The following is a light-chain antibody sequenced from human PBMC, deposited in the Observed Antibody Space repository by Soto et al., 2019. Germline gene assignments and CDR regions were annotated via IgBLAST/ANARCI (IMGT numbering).Light chain of an antibody. V-gene: IGKV1-5*01. CDR1: ESIRDY. CDR3: QQYSTYPIT. J-gene: IGKJ5*01. Sequence: DIQMTQSPSSLSASVGDRVTITCRASESIRDYLNWYQQKPGKAPKLLIYDASSLESGVPSRFSGSGSGTEFTLTISSLQSDDFATYYCQQYSTYPITFGQGTRLEIK. CDR2: DAS.